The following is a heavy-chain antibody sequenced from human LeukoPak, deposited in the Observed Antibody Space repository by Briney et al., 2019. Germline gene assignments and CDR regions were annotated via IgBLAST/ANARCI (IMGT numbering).Heavy chain of an antibody. D-gene: IGHD5-18*01. J-gene: IGHJ5*02. CDR1: GYIFTSYH. V-gene: IGHV1-46*01. CDR2: INPSGGGT. CDR3: ASRTGPATAMTA. Sequence: ASVKVSCKASGYIFTSYHMHWVRQAPGQGLEWMGIINPSGGGTSYAQKFLGRVTMIRDTSTSTVYMELSSLRPEDTAVYYCASRTGPATAMTAWGQGTLVTVSS.